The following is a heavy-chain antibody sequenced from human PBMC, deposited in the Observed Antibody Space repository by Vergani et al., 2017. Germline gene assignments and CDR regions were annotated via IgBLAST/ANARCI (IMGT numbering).Heavy chain of an antibody. Sequence: EVHLVESGGDLVEPGRSLRLSCAASGFIFDDYAMHWVRQAPGKGPEWVSLISWDGGSTYYADSVKGRFTISRDNSKNSLYLQMNSLRAEDTALYYCAKXSWNGGNSEVYFDYWGQGTLVTVSS. V-gene: IGHV3-43D*03. CDR2: ISWDGGST. CDR3: AKXSWNGGNSEVYFDY. J-gene: IGHJ4*02. CDR1: GFIFDDYA. D-gene: IGHD4-23*01.